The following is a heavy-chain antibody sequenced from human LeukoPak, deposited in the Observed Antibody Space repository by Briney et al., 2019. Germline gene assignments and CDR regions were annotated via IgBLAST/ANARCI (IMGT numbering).Heavy chain of an antibody. CDR2: IYYSGST. CDR1: GGSISSYY. D-gene: IGHD2-15*01. Sequence: SETLSLTCAVSGGSISSYYWSWIRQPPGKGLEWIGYIYYSGSTNYNPSLKSRVTISVDTSKNQFSLKLSSVTAADTAVYYCAREVVVVAANTAFDIWGQGTMVTVSS. V-gene: IGHV4-59*01. CDR3: AREVVVVAANTAFDI. J-gene: IGHJ3*02.